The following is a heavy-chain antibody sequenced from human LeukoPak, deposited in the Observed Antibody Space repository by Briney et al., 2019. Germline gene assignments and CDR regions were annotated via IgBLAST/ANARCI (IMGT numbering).Heavy chain of an antibody. V-gene: IGHV4-31*03. D-gene: IGHD6-6*01. CDR3: ARYSSSDFDY. Sequence: SETLSLTYTVSGGSIGSGGYYWSWIRQHQGKGLEWIGYIYYSGSTYYNPSLKSRVTISVDTSKNQFSQKLSSVTAADTAVYYCARYSSSDFDYWGQGTLVTVSS. J-gene: IGHJ4*02. CDR2: IYYSGST. CDR1: GGSIGSGGYY.